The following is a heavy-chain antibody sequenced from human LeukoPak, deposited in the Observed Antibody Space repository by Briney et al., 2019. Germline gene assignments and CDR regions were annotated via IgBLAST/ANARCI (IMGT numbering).Heavy chain of an antibody. D-gene: IGHD4-11*01. CDR3: AKGDYSNYFDY. Sequence: GGSLSLSCAAPGSTFSSSAMSWVRQAPGKGLEWVSAISGSGGSTYYAASVKGRFTISRDNSKNTLYLQMNSLRAEDTAVYYCAKGDYSNYFDYWGQGTLVSVSS. V-gene: IGHV3-23*01. CDR1: GSTFSSSA. CDR2: ISGSGGST. J-gene: IGHJ4*02.